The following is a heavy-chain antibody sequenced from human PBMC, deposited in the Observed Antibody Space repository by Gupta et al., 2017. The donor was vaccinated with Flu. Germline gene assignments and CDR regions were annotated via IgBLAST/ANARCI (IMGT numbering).Heavy chain of an antibody. V-gene: IGHV1-69*01. CDR3: VRLTPCGGDCYYFQY. J-gene: IGHJ1*01. CDR1: GDTFSTYT. D-gene: IGHD2-21*02. Sequence: QVHLVQSGAEVKKAVSSVEVSWQVSGDTFSTYTFSWVRQAPGQGLEWMGAILPIIDATNYAQDFQGRVTITADESTSTSYMELSSLRSDDTAVYYCVRLTPCGGDCYYFQYWGQGTVVTVSS. CDR2: ILPIIDAT.